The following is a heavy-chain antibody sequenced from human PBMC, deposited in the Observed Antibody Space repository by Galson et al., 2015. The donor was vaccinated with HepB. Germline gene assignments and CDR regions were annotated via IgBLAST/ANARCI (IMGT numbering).Heavy chain of an antibody. V-gene: IGHV3-7*03. CDR3: ARDRANFDFWSASFDY. J-gene: IGHJ4*02. D-gene: IGHD3-3*01. CDR2: IKYDGGGK. Sequence: SLRLSCAASGFTFSSYWMSWVRQAPGKGLEWVANIKYDGGGKYYVDSVKGRFTISRDNAKNSLYLQMNSLRAEDTAVYYCARDRANFDFWSASFDYWGQGTLVTVSS. CDR1: GFTFSSYW.